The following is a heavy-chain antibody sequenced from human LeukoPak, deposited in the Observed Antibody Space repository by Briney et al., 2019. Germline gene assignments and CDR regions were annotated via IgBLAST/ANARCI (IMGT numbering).Heavy chain of an antibody. J-gene: IGHJ4*02. V-gene: IGHV4-61*05. CDR2: IYYSGST. CDR3: ARGGPWGYDPDGYFDY. D-gene: IGHD7-27*01. CDR1: GGSISSSSYY. Sequence: SETLSLTCTVSGGSISSSSYYWGWIRQPPGKGLEWIGYIYYSGSTNYNPSLKSRVTISVDTSKNQFSLKLSSVTAADTAVYYCARGGPWGYDPDGYFDYWGQGTLVTVSS.